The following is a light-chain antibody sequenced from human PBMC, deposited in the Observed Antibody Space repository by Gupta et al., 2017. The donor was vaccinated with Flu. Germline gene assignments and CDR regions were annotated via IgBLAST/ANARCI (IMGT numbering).Light chain of an antibody. Sequence: QSVLTQPPSVSGAPGQRVTISCPGTSPNIGAGYDVHWYQQLPGTAPKLLIYGNSNRPSGVPDRFSGSKSGTSASLAITELQAEDEADYYCQSYDSSLSGSKVFGTGTKVTVL. CDR1: SPNIGAGYD. CDR3: QSYDSSLSGSKV. J-gene: IGLJ1*01. V-gene: IGLV1-40*01. CDR2: GNS.